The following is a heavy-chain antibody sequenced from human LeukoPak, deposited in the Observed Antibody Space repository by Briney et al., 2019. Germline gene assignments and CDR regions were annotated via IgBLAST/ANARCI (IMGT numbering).Heavy chain of an antibody. CDR3: ARVFIAVAERGAFDI. J-gene: IGHJ3*02. V-gene: IGHV3-21*01. Sequence: GGSLRLSCAASGFTFSSYSMNWVRQAPGKGLERVSSISSSSSYIYYADSVKGRFTISRDNAKNSLYLQMNSLRAEDTAVYYCARVFIAVAERGAFDIWGQGTMVTVSS. CDR1: GFTFSSYS. CDR2: ISSSSSYI. D-gene: IGHD6-19*01.